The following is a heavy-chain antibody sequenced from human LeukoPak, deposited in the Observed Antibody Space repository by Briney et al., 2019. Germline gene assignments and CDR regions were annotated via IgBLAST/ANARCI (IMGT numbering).Heavy chain of an antibody. V-gene: IGHV4-30-4*01. J-gene: IGHJ4*02. D-gene: IGHD4-17*01. Sequence: SETLPLTCTVSGGSISSGDYYWSWIRQPPGKGLESIGYIYYSGSTYYNPSLKSRVTISVDTSKNQFSLKLSSVTAADTAVYYCARVRQDYGDYYYWGQGTLVTVSS. CDR2: IYYSGST. CDR1: GGSISSGDYY. CDR3: ARVRQDYGDYYY.